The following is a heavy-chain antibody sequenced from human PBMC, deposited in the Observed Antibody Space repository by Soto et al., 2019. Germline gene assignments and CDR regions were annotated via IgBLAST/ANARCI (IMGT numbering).Heavy chain of an antibody. Sequence: QLQLQESGPGLVKPSETLSLTCTVSGGSISSSSYYWGWIRQPPGKGLEWIGSIYYSGSTYYNPSLKSRVTISVDTSKNQFSLKLSSVTAADTAVYYCASTDAYSSGWYGDYWGQGTLVTVSS. D-gene: IGHD6-19*01. CDR2: IYYSGST. V-gene: IGHV4-39*01. CDR1: GGSISSSSYY. CDR3: ASTDAYSSGWYGDY. J-gene: IGHJ4*02.